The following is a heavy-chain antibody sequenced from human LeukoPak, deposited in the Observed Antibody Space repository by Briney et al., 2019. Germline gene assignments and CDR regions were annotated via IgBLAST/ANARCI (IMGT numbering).Heavy chain of an antibody. J-gene: IGHJ4*02. CDR1: GFTFSSYG. D-gene: IGHD3-10*01. CDR2: ISYDGSNK. CDR3: ARGIRITMVRGVSSDY. V-gene: IGHV3-30*19. Sequence: PGGSLRLSCAASGFTFSSYGMHWVRQAPGKGLEWVAVISYDGSNKYYADSVKGRFTISRDNSKNTLYLQMNSLRAEDTAVYYCARGIRITMVRGVSSDYWGQGTLVTVSS.